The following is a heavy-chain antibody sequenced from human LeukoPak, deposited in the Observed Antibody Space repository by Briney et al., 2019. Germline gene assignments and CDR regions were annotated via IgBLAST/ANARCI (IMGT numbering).Heavy chain of an antibody. J-gene: IGHJ1*01. V-gene: IGHV3-23*01. D-gene: IGHD3-22*01. CDR1: GFTFSXXX. Sequence: PGGSLRLSCAASGFTFSXXXXXXXXQXXXXXXXXXXAISGSGGNTYYAXXXXGXXXISRXNSKNTLDLQMNSLRAEDTAMYYCAGDRRYDSSGYFQHWGQGTLVAVSS. CDR3: AGDRRYDSSGYFQH. CDR2: ISGSGGNT.